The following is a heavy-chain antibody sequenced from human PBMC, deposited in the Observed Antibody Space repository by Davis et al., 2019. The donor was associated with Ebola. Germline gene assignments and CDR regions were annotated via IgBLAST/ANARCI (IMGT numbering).Heavy chain of an antibody. V-gene: IGHV1-69*04. CDR2: IIPILGIA. D-gene: IGHD3-3*01. CDR3: ARGASFGGVIIREYFDY. J-gene: IGHJ4*02. CDR1: GGTFSSYA. Sequence: SVKVSCKASGGTFSSYAISWVRQAPGQGLEWMGRIIPILGIANYAQKFQGRVTITADKSTSTAYMELGSLRSGEPAVYYCARGASFGGVIIREYFDYWGQGTLVTVSS.